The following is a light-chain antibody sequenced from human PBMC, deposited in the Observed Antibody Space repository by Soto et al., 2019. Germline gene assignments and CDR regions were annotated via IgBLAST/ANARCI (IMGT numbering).Light chain of an antibody. J-gene: IGKJ1*01. CDR1: QSVLYSSNNKNF. V-gene: IGKV4-1*01. CDR2: WAS. CDR3: QQYYRAPWT. Sequence: DIVMTQSPDSLAVSLGERATINCKSSQSVLYSSNNKNFLTWYQQKPGQPPKLLFYWASTRESGVPDRFSGSGSGTDFTLTISSLQAEDVAVYYCQQYYRAPWTFGKGTNVEIK.